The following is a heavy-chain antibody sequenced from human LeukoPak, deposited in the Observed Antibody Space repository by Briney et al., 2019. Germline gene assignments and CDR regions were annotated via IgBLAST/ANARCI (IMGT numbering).Heavy chain of an antibody. CDR3: VRVGYYDFSAAWYYYYMDV. CDR2: IYYSGST. D-gene: IGHD3-3*01. V-gene: IGHV4-59*01. Sequence: SETLSLTCTVSGGSISSYYWSWIRQPPGKGLEWIGYIYYSGSTNYNPSLKSRVTISVDTSKNQFSLKLSSVTAADTAVYYCVRVGYYDFSAAWYYYYMDVWGKGTTVTVTS. CDR1: GGSISSYY. J-gene: IGHJ6*03.